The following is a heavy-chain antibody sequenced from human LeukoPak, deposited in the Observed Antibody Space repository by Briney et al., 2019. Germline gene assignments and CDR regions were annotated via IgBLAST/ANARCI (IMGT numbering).Heavy chain of an antibody. CDR3: ATDRTSPRGGMDV. V-gene: IGHV4-34*01. Sequence: PSETLSLTCAVYGGSFSGYYWSWIRQPPGKGLEWVGEINHSGSTNYNPSLKSRVTISVDTSKNQFSPKLSSVTAADTAVYYCATDRTSPRGGMDVWGKGTTVTVSS. CDR2: INHSGST. CDR1: GGSFSGYY. D-gene: IGHD2-2*01. J-gene: IGHJ6*04.